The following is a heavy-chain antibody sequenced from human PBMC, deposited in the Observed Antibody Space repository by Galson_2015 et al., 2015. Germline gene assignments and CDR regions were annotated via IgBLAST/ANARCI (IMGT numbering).Heavy chain of an antibody. CDR2: INPSGGST. CDR1: GYTFTSYY. J-gene: IGHJ5*02. D-gene: IGHD2-21*02. Sequence: SVKVSCKASGYTFTSYYMHWVRQAPGQGLEWMGIINPSGGSTGYAQKFQGRVTMTRDTSTSTVYMELSSLRSEDTAVYYCARGNKDIVVVTATNWFDPWGQGTLVTVSS. CDR3: ARGNKDIVVVTATNWFDP. V-gene: IGHV1-46*01.